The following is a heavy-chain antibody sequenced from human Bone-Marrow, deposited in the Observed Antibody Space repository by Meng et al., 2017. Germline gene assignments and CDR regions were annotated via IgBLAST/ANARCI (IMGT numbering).Heavy chain of an antibody. CDR3: AKKCYCGSGSYIPYYDYYDVMDV. J-gene: IGHJ6*02. Sequence: GGSLRLSCAASGCTFSSYAMSWVRQAPGKGLEWVSIISGSGGSTYYADTVKGRFTISRENSKNTMYLQMSSLRAEDTAVYFYAKKCYCGSGSYIPYYDYYDVMDVWGQGTTVTVSS. CDR2: ISGSGGST. D-gene: IGHD3-10*01. CDR1: GCTFSSYA. V-gene: IGHV3-23*01.